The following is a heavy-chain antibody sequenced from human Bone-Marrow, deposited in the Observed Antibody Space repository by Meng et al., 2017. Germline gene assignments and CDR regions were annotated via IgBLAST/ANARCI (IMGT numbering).Heavy chain of an antibody. Sequence: GESLKISCAASGFTFSSYCRYWVRQAPGKGLGWVSRVYSDGSSTSYADSVKGRFTISRDNAKNTLYLQMNSLRAEDKAVYYCARLRSEDYGSGRIPRAFDIWGQGTMVTVSS. J-gene: IGHJ3*02. V-gene: IGHV3-74*01. D-gene: IGHD3-10*01. CDR3: ARLRSEDYGSGRIPRAFDI. CDR2: VYSDGSST. CDR1: GFTFSSYC.